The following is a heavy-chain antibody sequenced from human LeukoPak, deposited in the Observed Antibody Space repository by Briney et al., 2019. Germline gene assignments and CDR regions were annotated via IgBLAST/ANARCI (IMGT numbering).Heavy chain of an antibody. V-gene: IGHV3-53*01. J-gene: IGHJ4*02. CDR3: ARGTVTAPDY. Sequence: GGSLRLSCAASGFSVSNTYMSWVRQAPGKGLEWVSIIYSCGNTYYADSVKGRFTISRDNSKNTLYLQMNRLRPEDTAVYYCARGTVTAPDYWGQGTLVTVSS. CDR1: GFSVSNTY. CDR2: IYSCGNT. D-gene: IGHD2-21*02.